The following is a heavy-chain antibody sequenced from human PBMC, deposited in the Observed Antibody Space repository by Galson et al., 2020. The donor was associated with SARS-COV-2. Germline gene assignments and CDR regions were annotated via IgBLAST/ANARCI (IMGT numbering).Heavy chain of an antibody. CDR2: IWYDGSEK. D-gene: IGHD3-22*01. CDR1: GFTFSSFG. J-gene: IGHJ4*02. V-gene: IGHV3-33*01. Sequence: GGSLRLSCAAYGFTFSSFGMNWVRQTPGKGLEWVAYIWYDGSEKYYADSVKGRFTISRDNSKNTLYLQMNSMRADETARYYGARNPYHFDSSAYPDDWGQGTLVTVSS. CDR3: ARNPYHFDSSAYPDD.